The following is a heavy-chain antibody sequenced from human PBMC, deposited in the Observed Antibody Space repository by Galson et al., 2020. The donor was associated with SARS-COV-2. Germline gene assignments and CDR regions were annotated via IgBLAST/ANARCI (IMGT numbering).Heavy chain of an antibody. CDR3: ASDYYDSTMFDY. D-gene: IGHD3-22*01. CDR1: GGSISSSSYY. J-gene: IGHJ4*02. Sequence: SETLSLTCTVSGGSISSSSYYWGCIRQPPGKGLEWIGSIYYSGSTYYNPSLKSRVTISVDTSKNQFSLKLSSVTAADTAVYYCASDYYDSTMFDYWGQGTLVTVSS. V-gene: IGHV4-39*07. CDR2: IYYSGST.